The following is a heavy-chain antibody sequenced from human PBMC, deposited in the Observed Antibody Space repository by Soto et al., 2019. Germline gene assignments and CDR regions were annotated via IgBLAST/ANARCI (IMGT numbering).Heavy chain of an antibody. D-gene: IGHD1-26*01. CDR1: GFTFSSYG. CDR2: ISYDGSNK. V-gene: IGHV3-30*18. Sequence: QVQLVESGGGVVQPGRSLRLSCAASGFTFSSYGMHWVRQAPGKGLEWVAVISYDGSNKYYAESVKGRFTISRDNSKNTLYLQMNSLIAEDTAVYYCAKAASKAVGANTWGQGTLVTVSS. J-gene: IGHJ5*02. CDR3: AKAASKAVGANT.